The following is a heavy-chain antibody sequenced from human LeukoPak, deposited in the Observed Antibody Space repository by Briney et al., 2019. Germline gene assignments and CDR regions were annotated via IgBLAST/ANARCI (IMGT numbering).Heavy chain of an antibody. CDR3: ARAISSSWYYYYYYYYMDV. CDR2: ISAYNGNT. D-gene: IGHD6-13*01. V-gene: IGHV1-18*01. J-gene: IGHJ6*03. CDR1: GYTFTSYG. Sequence: ASVKVSCKASGYTFTSYGISWVRQAPGQGLEWMGWISAYNGNTNYAQKLQGRVTMTTDTSTSTAYMELRSLRSDDTAVYYCARAISSSWYYYYYYYYMDVWGKGTTVTISS.